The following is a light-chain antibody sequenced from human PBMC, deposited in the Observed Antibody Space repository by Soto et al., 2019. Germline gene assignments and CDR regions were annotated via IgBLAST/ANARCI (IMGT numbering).Light chain of an antibody. CDR2: EVS. CDR1: SSDVGGYNS. Sequence: QSALTQPASVSGSPGQSITISCTGTSSDVGGYNSVSWYQQHPGKAPKLMIYEVSNRPSGVSNRFSCSKSGNTASLTISGLQAEDEADYYCSSYTSSSTPCVFGTGTKLTVL. J-gene: IGLJ1*01. V-gene: IGLV2-14*01. CDR3: SSYTSSSTPCV.